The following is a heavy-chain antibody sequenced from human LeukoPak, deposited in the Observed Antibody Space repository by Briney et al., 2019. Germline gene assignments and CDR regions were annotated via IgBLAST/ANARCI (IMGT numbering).Heavy chain of an antibody. D-gene: IGHD3-10*01. CDR2: IYYSGST. V-gene: IGHV4-59*08. Sequence: SETLPLTCTVSGGSISSYYWSWIRQPPGKGLEWIGYIYYSGSTNYNPSLKSRVTISVDTSKNQFSLKLSSVTAADTAVYYCARRIGAYWTNWFDPWGQGTLVTVSS. CDR3: ARRIGAYWTNWFDP. CDR1: GGSISSYY. J-gene: IGHJ5*02.